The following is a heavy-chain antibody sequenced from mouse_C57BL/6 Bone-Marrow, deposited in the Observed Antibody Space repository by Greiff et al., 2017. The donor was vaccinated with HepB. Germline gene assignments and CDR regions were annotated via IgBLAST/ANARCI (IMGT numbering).Heavy chain of an antibody. CDR1: GYTFTSYW. V-gene: IGHV1-55*01. Sequence: QVQLQQPGAELVKPGASVKMSCKASGYTFTSYWITWVKPRPGQGLEWIGDIYPGSGSTNYNEKFKSKATLTVDTSSSTAYMQLSSLTSEDSAVYYCAIHYYGSSPFAYWGQGTVVTVSA. J-gene: IGHJ3*01. D-gene: IGHD1-1*01. CDR2: IYPGSGST. CDR3: AIHYYGSSPFAY.